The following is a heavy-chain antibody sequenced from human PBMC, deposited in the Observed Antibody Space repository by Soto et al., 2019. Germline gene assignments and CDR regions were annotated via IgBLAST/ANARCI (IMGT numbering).Heavy chain of an antibody. CDR2: VDGSGGDT. D-gene: IGHD2-8*01. J-gene: IGHJ4*02. CDR1: GFTVSSHA. Sequence: HPWGSLRLACAASGFTVSSHAMGWLRQAPGTGPEWVAFVDGSGGDTSYADPVKGRSTISRDNSDNSLFLHMNSLRDEDTGRYFCANEFFAAAYAATSVFDLWGQGTLVTGSS. V-gene: IGHV3-23*01. CDR3: ANEFFAAAYAATSVFDL.